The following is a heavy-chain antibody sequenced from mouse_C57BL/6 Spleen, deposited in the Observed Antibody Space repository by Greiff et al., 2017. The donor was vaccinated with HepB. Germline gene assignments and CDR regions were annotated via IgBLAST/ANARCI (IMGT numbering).Heavy chain of an antibody. J-gene: IGHJ4*01. V-gene: IGHV3-6*01. CDR1: GYSITSGYY. D-gene: IGHD2-5*01. CDR3: AREGDSNWAMDY. CDR2: ISYDGSN. Sequence: EVQLQQSGPGLVKPSQSLSLTCSVTGYSITSGYYWNWIRQFPGNKLEWMGYISYDGSNNYNPSIKNRISITRDTSKNQFFLKLNSVTTEDTATYYCAREGDSNWAMDYWGQGTSVTVSS.